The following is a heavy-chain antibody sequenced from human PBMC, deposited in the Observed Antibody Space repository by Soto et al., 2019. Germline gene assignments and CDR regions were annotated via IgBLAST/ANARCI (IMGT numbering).Heavy chain of an antibody. Sequence: QVQLVQSGAEVKKPGSSVKVSCKASGGTFSSYAISWVRQAPGQGLEWMGWINPNSGGTNYAQKFQGRVTMTRDTSISTAYMELSRLRSDDTAVYYCARDTDGWEPWGQGTLVTVSS. V-gene: IGHV1-2*02. CDR3: ARDTDGWEP. CDR1: GGTFSSYA. J-gene: IGHJ5*02. CDR2: INPNSGGT. D-gene: IGHD1-26*01.